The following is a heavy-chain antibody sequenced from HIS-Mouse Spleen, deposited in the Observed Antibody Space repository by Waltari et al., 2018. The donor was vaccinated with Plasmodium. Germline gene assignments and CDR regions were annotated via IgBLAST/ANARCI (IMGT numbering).Heavy chain of an antibody. D-gene: IGHD3-16*01. CDR1: GFTFSSYG. CDR2: ISYEGSNK. V-gene: IGHV3-30*18. J-gene: IGHJ4*02. CDR3: AKAQGVINFDY. Sequence: QVQLVESGGDVVQPGRSLRLSCAASGFTFSSYGMHWVRQAPGKGLGWVAVISYEGSNKYYADAVKGRFTISRDNSKNTLYLQMNSLRAEDTAVYYCAKAQGVINFDYWGQGTLVTVSS.